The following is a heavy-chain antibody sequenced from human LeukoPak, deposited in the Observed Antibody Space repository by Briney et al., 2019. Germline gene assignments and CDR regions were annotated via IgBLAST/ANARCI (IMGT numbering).Heavy chain of an antibody. V-gene: IGHV3-30*04. J-gene: IGHJ4*02. D-gene: IGHD3-22*01. CDR3: ARDRTMNY. Sequence: GGSLRLSCAASGFTFSSYAMHWVRQAPGKGLEWVAVISYDGSDKYYADSVKGRFTISRDNAKNSLYLQMNSLRAEDTAVYYCARDRTMNYWGQGTLVTVSS. CDR1: GFTFSSYA. CDR2: ISYDGSDK.